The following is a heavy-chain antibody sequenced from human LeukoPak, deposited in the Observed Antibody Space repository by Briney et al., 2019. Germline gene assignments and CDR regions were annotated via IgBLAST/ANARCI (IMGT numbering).Heavy chain of an antibody. Sequence: ASVKVSCKASGYNFISYGISWVRQAPGQGLEWMGWISAYSGNTNFAQKFQGRVTMTTDTSTSTAYMELRSLTSDDTAVYYCAREDYGGNEDDYWGQGTLVTASS. V-gene: IGHV1-18*01. J-gene: IGHJ4*02. CDR1: GYNFISYG. D-gene: IGHD4-23*01. CDR3: AREDYGGNEDDY. CDR2: ISAYSGNT.